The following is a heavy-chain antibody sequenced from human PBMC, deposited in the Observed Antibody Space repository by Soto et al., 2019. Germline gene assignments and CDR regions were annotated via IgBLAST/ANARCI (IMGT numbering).Heavy chain of an antibody. D-gene: IGHD3-9*01. Sequence: QVQLVESGGGVVQPERSLRLSCAASGFTFNIFGIHWVRQAPGKGLEWVAVIWWDGSKKYYADSVKGRFTISRDNSKNTLYLQMNNLRAEDTALYYCARADYDIVTGSSLGYYDYWGQGTVVTVSS. CDR1: GFTFNIFG. V-gene: IGHV3-33*01. CDR3: ARADYDIVTGSSLGYYDY. CDR2: IWWDGSKK. J-gene: IGHJ4*02.